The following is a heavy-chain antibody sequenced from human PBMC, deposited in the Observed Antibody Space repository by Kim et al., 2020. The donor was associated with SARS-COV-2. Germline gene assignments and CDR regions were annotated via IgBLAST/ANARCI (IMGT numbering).Heavy chain of an antibody. Sequence: GGSLRLSCAASGFTFSNYGMHWVRHIPGKGLEWVAVISYGGNKKYHAETVKGRFTISRDNANKTVYLEMNSLRPEDTGIYYCAKDWYATPTSGYPRVFEWGQGTPVTVSS. V-gene: IGHV3-30*18. CDR2: ISYGGNKK. J-gene: IGHJ4*02. D-gene: IGHD2-15*01. CDR3: AKDWYATPTSGYPRVFE. CDR1: GFTFSNYG.